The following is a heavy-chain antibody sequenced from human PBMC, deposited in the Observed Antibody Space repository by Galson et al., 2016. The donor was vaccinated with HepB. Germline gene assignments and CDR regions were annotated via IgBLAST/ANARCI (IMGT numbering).Heavy chain of an antibody. J-gene: IGHJ4*02. Sequence: SVKVSCKASGHTFTTYYMQWVRQAPGQGLEWMGMINPRGGSTNYAQQSQGRVTMTRDTSTSTVYMELSSLRSEDTAVYYCARLHDCYFDYWGQGTLVTVSS. D-gene: IGHD1-1*01. CDR1: GHTFTTYY. CDR3: ARLHDCYFDY. CDR2: INPRGGST. V-gene: IGHV1-46*01.